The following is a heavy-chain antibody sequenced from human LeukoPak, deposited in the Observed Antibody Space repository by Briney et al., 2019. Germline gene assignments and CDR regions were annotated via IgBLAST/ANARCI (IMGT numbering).Heavy chain of an antibody. CDR2: ISSSSSTI. J-gene: IGHJ4*02. V-gene: IGHV3-48*02. CDR1: GFTFSSYA. Sequence: PGRSLRLSCAASGFTFSSYAMHWVRQAPGKGLEWVSYISSSSSTIYYADSVKGRFTISRDNAKNSLYLQMNSLRDEDTAVYYCARGDVDTAMVSDYWGQGTLVTVSS. D-gene: IGHD5-18*01. CDR3: ARGDVDTAMVSDY.